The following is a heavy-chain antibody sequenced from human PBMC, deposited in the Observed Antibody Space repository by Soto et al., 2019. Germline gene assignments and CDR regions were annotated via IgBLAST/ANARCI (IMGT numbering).Heavy chain of an antibody. J-gene: IGHJ4*02. V-gene: IGHV3-30*18. Sequence: GGSLRLSCAASGFTFSSYGMHWVRQAPGKGLEWVAVISYDGSNKYYADSVKGRFTISRDNSKNTLYLQMNSLRAEDTAVYYCAKFRGSTSSPDYWGQGTLVTVSS. D-gene: IGHD2-2*01. CDR2: ISYDGSNK. CDR1: GFTFSSYG. CDR3: AKFRGSTSSPDY.